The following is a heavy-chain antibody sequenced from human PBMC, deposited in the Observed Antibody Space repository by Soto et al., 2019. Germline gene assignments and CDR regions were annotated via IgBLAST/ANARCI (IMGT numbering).Heavy chain of an antibody. J-gene: IGHJ6*03. CDR2: INHSGSI. CDR3: ARGGISHWAYFYYMDV. CDR1: GGTFSGYY. Sequence: SGTLFLTCAVYGGTFSGYYSIWLRKPPGKGLEWIGEINHSGSINYNPSLKSRVTMSVDTSKNQFSLTLNSVTAADTATYYCARGGISHWAYFYYMDVWDRGTTVTVSS. D-gene: IGHD2-21*01. V-gene: IGHV4-34*01.